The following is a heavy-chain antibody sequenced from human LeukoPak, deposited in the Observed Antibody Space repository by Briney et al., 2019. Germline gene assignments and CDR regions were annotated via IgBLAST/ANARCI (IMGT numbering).Heavy chain of an antibody. J-gene: IGHJ4*02. CDR1: GVTVRSDA. CDR3: ARDGATSCLGY. V-gene: IGHV3-64*02. CDR2: ISRDGGST. D-gene: IGHD1-26*01. Sequence: GRSLRLTYAASGVTVRSDAFHWVRQAPGKGLEYVSAISRDGGSTYYVDSVKGRFTISRDDSKNTVYLQMDGLRAEDMAVYYCARDGATSCLGYWGRGTLVTVSS.